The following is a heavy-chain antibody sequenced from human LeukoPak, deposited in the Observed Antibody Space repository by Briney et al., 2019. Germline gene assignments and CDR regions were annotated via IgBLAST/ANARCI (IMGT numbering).Heavy chain of an antibody. V-gene: IGHV3-30-3*01. D-gene: IGHD2-15*01. J-gene: IGHJ4*02. CDR2: ISYDGSNK. Sequence: GGSLRLSCAASGFTFSSYPIHWVRQAPGKGLEWVAVISYDGSNKYYADSVKGRFTISRDNSKNTLYLQVNILRAEDTAVFYCARDRRPCSGGSCYVVGAFDYWGQGTLVTVSS. CDR1: GFTFSSYP. CDR3: ARDRRPCSGGSCYVVGAFDY.